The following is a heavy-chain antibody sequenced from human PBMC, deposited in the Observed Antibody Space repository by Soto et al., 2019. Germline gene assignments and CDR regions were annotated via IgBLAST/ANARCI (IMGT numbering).Heavy chain of an antibody. D-gene: IGHD2-15*01. Sequence: QVQLVQSGAEVKKPGASVKVSCKASGYTFTSYGISWVRQAPGQGLEWMGWISAYNGNTNYAQKLQGRVTMTTDTSTSTAYMELRSLRSADTAVYYCARGPIVVVAATPGYFDYWGQGTLVTVSS. J-gene: IGHJ4*02. CDR2: ISAYNGNT. CDR1: GYTFTSYG. V-gene: IGHV1-18*01. CDR3: ARGPIVVVAATPGYFDY.